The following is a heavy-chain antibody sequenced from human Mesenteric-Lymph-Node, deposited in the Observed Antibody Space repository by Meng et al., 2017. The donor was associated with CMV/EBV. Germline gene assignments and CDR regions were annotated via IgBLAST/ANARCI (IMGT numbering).Heavy chain of an antibody. V-gene: IGHV3-74*01. CDR2: INSDGSST. J-gene: IGHJ6*02. D-gene: IGHD2-15*01. CDR1: GFTFSSYW. CDR3: ARGWSNSLDV. Sequence: GESLKISCAASGFTFSSYWMHWVRQAPGKGLVWVSRINSDGSSTSYADSVKGRFTISRDNAKNSLYLQMNSLRAEDTAVYYCARGWSNSLDVWGQGTTVTVSS.